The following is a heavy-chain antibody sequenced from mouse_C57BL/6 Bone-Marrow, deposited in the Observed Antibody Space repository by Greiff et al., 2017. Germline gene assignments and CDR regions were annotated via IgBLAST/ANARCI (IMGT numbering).Heavy chain of an antibody. CDR2: IWSGGST. CDR3: ARGYYYGTPYYAMDY. J-gene: IGHJ4*01. CDR1: GFSLTSYG. Sequence: VQLQQSGPGLVQPSQSLSITCTVSGFSLTSYGVHWVRQSPGKGLEWLGVIWSGGSTDYNGAFISRLSISKDNSKSQVFFKMNSLQADDTAIYYCARGYYYGTPYYAMDYWGQGTSVTVSS. D-gene: IGHD1-1*01. V-gene: IGHV2-2*01.